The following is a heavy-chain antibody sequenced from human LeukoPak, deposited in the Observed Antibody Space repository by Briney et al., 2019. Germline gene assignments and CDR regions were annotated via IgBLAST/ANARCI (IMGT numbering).Heavy chain of an antibody. CDR2: ISVNNGNT. Sequence: ASVKVSCKASGYTFTNYGVSWVRQAPGQGLEWMGWISVNNGNTDYAQKLQGRVTMTTDTSTSTAYMELRSLRSDDTAVYYCARDREIRDGVWGSFVAYWGQGTLVTVSS. CDR3: ARDREIRDGVWGSFVAY. J-gene: IGHJ4*02. D-gene: IGHD3-16*01. CDR1: GYTFTNYG. V-gene: IGHV1-18*01.